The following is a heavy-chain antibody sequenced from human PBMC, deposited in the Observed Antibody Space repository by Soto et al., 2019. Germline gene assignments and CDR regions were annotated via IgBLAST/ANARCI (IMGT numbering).Heavy chain of an antibody. D-gene: IGHD2-8*01. V-gene: IGHV3-7*01. CDR1: GFTFSSYW. CDR2: IKQDGSGK. J-gene: IGHJ4*02. CDR3: ARASRFVRCANGVCWTNFFDY. Sequence: EVQLVESGGGLVRPGGPLSLSCAAPGFTFSSYWMNWVGQAPGKGLEWVANIKQDGSGKYYVDSVKGRFTISRDNAKNSLYLQMNSLRAEDTAVYYCARASRFVRCANGVCWTNFFDYWGQGTLVTVSS.